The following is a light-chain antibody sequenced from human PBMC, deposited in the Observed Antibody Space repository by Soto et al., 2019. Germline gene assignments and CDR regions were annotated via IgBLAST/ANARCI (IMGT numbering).Light chain of an antibody. V-gene: IGLV2-14*01. CDR3: SSYTSSSTYV. CDR1: SSDVGGYNY. J-gene: IGLJ1*01. CDR2: EVS. Sequence: QSALTQPASVSGSPGQSITISRTGTSSDVGGYNYVSWYQQHPGKAPKLMIYEVSNRPSGVSNRFSGSKSGNTASLTISGLQAEDEADYYCSSYTSSSTYVFGTGPKVIRP.